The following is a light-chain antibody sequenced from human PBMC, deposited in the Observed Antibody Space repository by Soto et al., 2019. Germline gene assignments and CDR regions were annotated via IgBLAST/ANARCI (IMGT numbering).Light chain of an antibody. CDR3: LLSYSGARV. Sequence: QAVVTQEHSLTVSPGGTVTLTCGSSTGTVTSSHYPYWFQQKPGQAPRTLIYDTSKKHFWTPARFSGSLLGGKAALTLSGAQPEDEADYSCLLSYSGARVFGGGTKVTVL. J-gene: IGLJ3*02. CDR1: TGTVTSSHY. CDR2: DTS. V-gene: IGLV7-46*01.